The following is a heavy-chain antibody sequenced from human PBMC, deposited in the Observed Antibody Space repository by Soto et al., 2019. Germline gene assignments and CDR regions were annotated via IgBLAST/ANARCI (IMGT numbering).Heavy chain of an antibody. V-gene: IGHV3-48*01. Sequence: PGGSLRLSCAASGFTFSDYSMNWVRQAPGKGLEWISYIGTSSATTYYADSVKGRFTISRDNAENSLFLQMNSLRAEDTAVYYSARDRSWAFDNWGQGTPVTVSS. CDR2: IGTSSATT. CDR3: ARDRSWAFDN. CDR1: GFTFSDYS. J-gene: IGHJ4*02. D-gene: IGHD1-26*01.